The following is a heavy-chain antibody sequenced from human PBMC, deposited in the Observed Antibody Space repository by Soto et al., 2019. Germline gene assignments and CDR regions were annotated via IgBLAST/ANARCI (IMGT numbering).Heavy chain of an antibody. CDR2: IYSGGST. CDR1: VFTVSSNY. J-gene: IGHJ6*02. V-gene: IGHV3-53*01. Sequence: PGGSLRLSCAASVFTVSSNYMSCVRHSPGKWLEWVSVIYSGGSTYYADSVKGRFTISRDNSKNTLYLQMNSLRAEDTAVYYCARENSSYGMHVWGQATTVTVSS. CDR3: ARENSSYGMHV. D-gene: IGHD3-22*01.